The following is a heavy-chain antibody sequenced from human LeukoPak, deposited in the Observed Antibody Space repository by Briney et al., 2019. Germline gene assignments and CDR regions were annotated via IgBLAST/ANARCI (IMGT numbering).Heavy chain of an antibody. CDR2: IRFDGSDK. CDR1: GLSFSNYG. J-gene: IGHJ4*02. D-gene: IGHD3-22*01. CDR3: ARERDSSGYYPDY. V-gene: IGHV3-30*02. Sequence: PGGSLRLSCAASGLSFSNYGMHWVRQAPGKGLEGVAFIRFDGSDKQYADSVKGRFTISRDNAKNSLYLQMNSLGAEDTAVYYCARERDSSGYYPDYWGQGTLVTVSS.